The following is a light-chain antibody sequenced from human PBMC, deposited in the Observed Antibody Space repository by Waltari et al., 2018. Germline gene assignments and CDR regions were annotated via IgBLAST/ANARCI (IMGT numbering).Light chain of an antibody. V-gene: IGLV1-40*01. CDR2: AYS. J-gene: IGLJ3*02. Sequence: QSVLPQPPSVSGSPGQGVTISCTVTSSNIGDAFDVHWYQQPPGAAPNILIYAYSNRPSGVPDRFYGSKSGTSASLAITGLQSEDEADYYCQSYDSSLTAVFGGGTKLTVL. CDR1: SSNIGDAFD. CDR3: QSYDSSLTAV.